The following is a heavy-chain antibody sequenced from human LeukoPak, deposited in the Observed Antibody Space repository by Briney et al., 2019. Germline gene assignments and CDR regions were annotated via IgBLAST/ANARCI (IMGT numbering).Heavy chain of an antibody. Sequence: ASVKVSCKASGYTFTSHAFCWVRQAPGQGLELMGCVTPFNGNTSYAQKFQGRVTMTTDTSTSTAYMELKSLRSDDTAVYYWARAPHAPYFDWLSHYYMDVWGTGTTVIISS. D-gene: IGHD3-9*01. CDR1: GYTFTSHA. CDR3: ARAPHAPYFDWLSHYYMDV. J-gene: IGHJ6*03. CDR2: VTPFNGNT. V-gene: IGHV1-18*01.